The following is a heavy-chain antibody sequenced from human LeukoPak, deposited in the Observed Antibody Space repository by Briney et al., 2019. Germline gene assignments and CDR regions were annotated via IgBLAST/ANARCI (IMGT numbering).Heavy chain of an antibody. CDR1: GGSISSGGYY. Sequence: SETLSLTCTVSGGSISSGGYYWSWIRQHPGKGLEWIGYIYYSGSTYYNPSLKRRVTTSVDTSKNQFSLKLSSVTAADTAAYYCARGSYRSGSYNWFDPWGQGTLVTVSS. D-gene: IGHD3-10*01. CDR3: ARGSYRSGSYNWFDP. V-gene: IGHV4-31*03. J-gene: IGHJ5*02. CDR2: IYYSGST.